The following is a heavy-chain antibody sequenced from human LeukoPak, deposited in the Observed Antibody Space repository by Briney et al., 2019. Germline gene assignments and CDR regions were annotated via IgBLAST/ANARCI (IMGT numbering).Heavy chain of an antibody. Sequence: GESLKISRKGSGYSFTSYWIGWVRQMPGKGLEWMGIIYPGDSDTRYSPSFQGQVTISADKSISTAYLQWSSLKASDTAMYYCARAACSGGSCPGGIDYWGQGTLVTVSS. CDR2: IYPGDSDT. CDR1: GYSFTSYW. CDR3: ARAACSGGSCPGGIDY. J-gene: IGHJ4*02. V-gene: IGHV5-51*01. D-gene: IGHD2-15*01.